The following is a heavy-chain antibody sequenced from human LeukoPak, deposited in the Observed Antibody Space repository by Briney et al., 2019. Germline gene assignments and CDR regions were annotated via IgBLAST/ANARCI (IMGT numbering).Heavy chain of an antibody. CDR1: GFTFSNAW. CDR2: ISGSGGST. D-gene: IGHD3-10*01. V-gene: IGHV3-23*01. J-gene: IGHJ4*02. Sequence: GSLRLSCAASGFTFSNAWMSWVRQAPGKGLEWVSGISGSGGSTYYADSVKGRFSISRDNSKNTLYLQMNSLRAEDTAVYYCAKDMRFGSSRGLDYWGQGTLVTVSS. CDR3: AKDMRFGSSRGLDY.